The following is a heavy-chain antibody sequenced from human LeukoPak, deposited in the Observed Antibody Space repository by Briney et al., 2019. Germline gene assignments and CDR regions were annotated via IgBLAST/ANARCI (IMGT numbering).Heavy chain of an antibody. V-gene: IGHV3-21*01. CDR2: ISNTKNEM. CDR3: AREGRSTSVWCSGGSCYDFDS. D-gene: IGHD2-15*01. Sequence: GGSLRLSCAASGFTFSTYNMNWVRQPPGKGLEWVSSISNTKNEMYYADSVKGRFTISRNNAKNSLYLQKNSLRAEETAVYYCAREGRSTSVWCSGGSCYDFDSWGQGVLVTVSS. CDR1: GFTFSTYN. J-gene: IGHJ4*02.